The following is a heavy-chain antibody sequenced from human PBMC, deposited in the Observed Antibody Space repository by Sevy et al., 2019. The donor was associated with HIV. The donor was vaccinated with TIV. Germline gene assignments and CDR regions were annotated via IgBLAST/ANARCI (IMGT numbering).Heavy chain of an antibody. V-gene: IGHV4-34*01. CDR1: GGSFSGYY. CDR2: INHSGST. Sequence: SETLSLTCAVYGGSFSGYYWSWIRQPPGKGLEWVGEINHSGSTNYNPSIKSRVTISVDTSKNQFSLNLSSVTAADTDVYYCAGSEVPPNITMIGVVTPYGMDVWGQGTTVTVSS. D-gene: IGHD3-22*01. CDR3: AGSEVPPNITMIGVVTPYGMDV. J-gene: IGHJ6*02.